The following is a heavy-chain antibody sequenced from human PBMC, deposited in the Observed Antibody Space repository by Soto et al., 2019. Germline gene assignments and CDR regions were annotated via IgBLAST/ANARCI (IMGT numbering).Heavy chain of an antibody. D-gene: IGHD2-8*01. J-gene: IGHJ4*02. CDR2: IYYDGSNR. Sequence: GGSLRLSCVASGFTFSTYAMHWVRQAPGKGLEWVAVIYYDGSNRYYADSVKGRFSISRDNSKNTLYPQMNSLRAEDTAVYYCARAYCSNGVCYYYFDHWGQGTLVPVSS. V-gene: IGHV3-33*01. CDR3: ARAYCSNGVCYYYFDH. CDR1: GFTFSTYA.